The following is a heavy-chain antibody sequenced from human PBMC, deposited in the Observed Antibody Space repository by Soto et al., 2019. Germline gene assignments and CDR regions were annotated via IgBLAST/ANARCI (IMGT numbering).Heavy chain of an antibody. CDR3: AKFFLWFGEYFDY. Sequence: GGSLRLSCAASGFTFSSYSRSWVRKAPGKGLEWVSAISGSGGSTYYADSVKGRFTISRDNSKNTLYLQMNSLRAEDTAVYYCAKFFLWFGEYFDYWGQGTPVTVS. CDR2: ISGSGGST. D-gene: IGHD3-10*01. CDR1: GFTFSSYS. V-gene: IGHV3-23*01. J-gene: IGHJ4*02.